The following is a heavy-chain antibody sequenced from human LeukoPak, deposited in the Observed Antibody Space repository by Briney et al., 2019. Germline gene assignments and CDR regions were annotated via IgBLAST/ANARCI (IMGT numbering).Heavy chain of an antibody. D-gene: IGHD5-18*01. J-gene: IGHJ4*02. CDR2: ISSSSAYI. CDR3: ARAGGDTVDTTTMGSY. V-gene: IGHV3-21*01. Sequence: GGSLRISCAASGFTFSTYSMNWVRQAPGKGLEWVSSISSSSAYIYYADSVKGRFTISRDNAKNSLYLQMNNLRAEDTAVYYCARAGGDTVDTTTMGSYWGQGTLVTVSS. CDR1: GFTFSTYS.